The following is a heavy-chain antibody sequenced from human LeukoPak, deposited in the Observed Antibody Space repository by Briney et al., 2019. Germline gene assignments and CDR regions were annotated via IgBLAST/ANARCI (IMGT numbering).Heavy chain of an antibody. Sequence: GGSLRLSCVASGFSFSDSVIHWVRQAPGKGLEWVAVISHDVKTTYYADSAKGRFTISRDNSKNTLYLQMNSLRAEDTAVYYCARDILGRRAVAGTAGEEFDYWGQGTLVTVSS. CDR2: ISHDVKTT. V-gene: IGHV3-30*04. J-gene: IGHJ4*02. CDR1: GFSFSDSV. D-gene: IGHD6-19*01. CDR3: ARDILGRRAVAGTAGEEFDY.